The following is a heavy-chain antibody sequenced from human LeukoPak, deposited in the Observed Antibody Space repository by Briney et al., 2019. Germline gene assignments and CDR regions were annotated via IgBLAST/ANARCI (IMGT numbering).Heavy chain of an antibody. J-gene: IGHJ4*02. CDR3: ARGSIFDY. V-gene: IGHV4-38-2*02. CDR2: MYHSGST. CDR1: GYSISSGYY. D-gene: IGHD2-2*01. Sequence: SETLSLTCTVSGYSISSGYYWTWIRQPPGKGLEWIGSMYHSGSTYSNPSLKSRLTISVDTSKNQFSLKLSSVTAADTAVYYCARGSIFDYWGQGTLVAVSS.